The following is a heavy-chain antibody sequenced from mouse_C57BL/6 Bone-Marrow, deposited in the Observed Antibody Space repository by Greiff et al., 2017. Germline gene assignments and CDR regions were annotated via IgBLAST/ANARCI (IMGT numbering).Heavy chain of an antibody. D-gene: IGHD1-1*01. CDR2: IYIGNGYT. J-gene: IGHJ3*01. CDR3: ARSHYYGSSPWFAY. Sequence: VHVKQSGAELVRPGSSVKMSCKTSGYTFTSYGINWVKQRPGQGLEWIGYIYIGNGYTAYNEKFKGKATLTSDTSSSTAYMQLSSLTSEDSAIYFCARSHYYGSSPWFAYWGQGTLVTVSA. CDR1: GYTFTSYG. V-gene: IGHV1-58*01.